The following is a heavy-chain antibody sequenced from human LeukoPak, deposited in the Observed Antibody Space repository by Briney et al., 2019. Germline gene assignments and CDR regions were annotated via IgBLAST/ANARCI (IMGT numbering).Heavy chain of an antibody. D-gene: IGHD5-18*01. Sequence: PGGSLRLSCAASGFTFRSYEMNWVRQAPGKGLEWVSYISSSGSTIYYADSVKGRFTISRDNSKNTLYLQMNSLRAEDTAVYYCAKVEDTAIGDAFDIWGQGTMVTVSS. CDR3: AKVEDTAIGDAFDI. CDR2: ISSSGSTI. J-gene: IGHJ3*02. V-gene: IGHV3-48*03. CDR1: GFTFRSYE.